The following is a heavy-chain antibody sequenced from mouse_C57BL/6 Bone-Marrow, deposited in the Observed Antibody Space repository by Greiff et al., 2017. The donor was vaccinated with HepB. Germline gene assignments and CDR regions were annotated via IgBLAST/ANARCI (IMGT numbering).Heavy chain of an antibody. CDR3: ARTYYYGSSYWYFDV. CDR2: IYPRDGST. D-gene: IGHD1-1*01. J-gene: IGHJ1*03. CDR1: GYTFTSYD. V-gene: IGHV1-85*01. Sequence: QVQLQQSGPELVKPGASVKLSCKASGYTFTSYDINWVKQRPGQGLEWIGWIYPRDGSTKYNEKFTGKATLTVDTSSSTAYMELHSLTSEDSAVYFCARTYYYGSSYWYFDVWGTGTTVTVSS.